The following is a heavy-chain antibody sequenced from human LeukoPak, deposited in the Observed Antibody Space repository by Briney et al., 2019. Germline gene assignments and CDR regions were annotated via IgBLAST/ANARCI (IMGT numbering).Heavy chain of an antibody. CDR3: ARGLGYCTSTTCLLPFDY. Sequence: GGFLRLSCAASGFTVSTYYMTWVRRAPGKGLECVSVIYSGGSTYYADSVKGRFTVSRDNSKNTLYLQMNSLRAEDTAMYYCARGLGYCTSTTCLLPFDYWGKGTLVTVSS. D-gene: IGHD2-2*01. V-gene: IGHV3-53*01. CDR1: GFTVSTYY. J-gene: IGHJ4*02. CDR2: IYSGGST.